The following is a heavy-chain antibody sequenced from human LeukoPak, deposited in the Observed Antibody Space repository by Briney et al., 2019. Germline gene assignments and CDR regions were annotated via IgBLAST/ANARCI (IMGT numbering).Heavy chain of an antibody. CDR1: GFTFSSYG. J-gene: IGHJ4*02. D-gene: IGHD3-22*01. V-gene: IGHV3-33*06. Sequence: GGSLRLSCAASGFTFSSYGMDWVRQAPGKGLEWVAVIWYDGSNKYYADSVKGRFTISRDNCKNTLYLQMNRLRAEDTSVYYCAKDFDSSGYYFEAYYFDYWGQGTLVTVSS. CDR3: AKDFDSSGYYFEAYYFDY. CDR2: IWYDGSNK.